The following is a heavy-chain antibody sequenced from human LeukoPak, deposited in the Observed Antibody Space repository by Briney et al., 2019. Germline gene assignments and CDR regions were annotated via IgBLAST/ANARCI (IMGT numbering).Heavy chain of an antibody. D-gene: IGHD3-10*01. CDR3: ARSSIARGAFFTMVRGAPNFDY. Sequence: PSETLSLTCTVSGGSISSSSYYWGWIRQPPGKGLEWIGSIYYSGSTYYNPSLKSRVTISVDTSKNQFSLKLSSVTAADTAVYYCARSSIARGAFFTMVRGAPNFDYWGQGTLVTVSS. CDR2: IYYSGST. CDR1: GGSISSSSYY. J-gene: IGHJ4*02. V-gene: IGHV4-39*01.